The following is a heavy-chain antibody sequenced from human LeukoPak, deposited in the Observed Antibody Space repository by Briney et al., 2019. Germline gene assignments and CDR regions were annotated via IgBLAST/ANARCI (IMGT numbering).Heavy chain of an antibody. Sequence: SETLSLTCTVSGGSISSAGYHWSWIRQHPGKGLEWIGYISNSGSTYSNPSLKSRVLISVDTSQNQFSLKLTYVTAADTAVYYCARGLTRATIFGVVIIGPATNWFDPWGQGTLVTVSS. D-gene: IGHD3-3*01. J-gene: IGHJ5*02. CDR1: GGSISSAGYH. CDR3: ARGLTRATIFGVVIIGPATNWFDP. V-gene: IGHV4-31*03. CDR2: ISNSGST.